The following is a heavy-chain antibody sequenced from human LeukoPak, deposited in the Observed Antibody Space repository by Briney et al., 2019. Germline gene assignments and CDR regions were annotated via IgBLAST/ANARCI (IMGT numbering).Heavy chain of an antibody. CDR1: GFTFSSYA. CDR2: ISSNGGSA. CDR3: ARESGSSWYSLDY. J-gene: IGHJ4*02. D-gene: IGHD6-13*01. Sequence: GGSLRLSCAASGFTFSSYAMHWVRQAPGKGLEYVSAISSNGGSAYYANSVKGRFTISRDNSKNTLYLQMGSLRAEDMAVYYCARESGSSWYSLDYWGQGTLVTVSS. V-gene: IGHV3-64*01.